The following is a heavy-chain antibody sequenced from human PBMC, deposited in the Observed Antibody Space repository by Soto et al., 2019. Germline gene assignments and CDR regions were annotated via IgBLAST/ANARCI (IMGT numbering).Heavy chain of an antibody. CDR1: GGSISNYY. D-gene: IGHD4-17*01. J-gene: IGHJ6*02. CDR2: MYTSGST. Sequence: TLALTCTVSGGSISNYYWTWIRQPAGKGLEWIGRMYTSGSTNYNPSLKSRVTMSVDTSKNQFSLNLRSVTAADTAVYYCAREGYSDTYYYYAMDVWGQGTTVTVSS. V-gene: IGHV4-4*07. CDR3: AREGYSDTYYYYAMDV.